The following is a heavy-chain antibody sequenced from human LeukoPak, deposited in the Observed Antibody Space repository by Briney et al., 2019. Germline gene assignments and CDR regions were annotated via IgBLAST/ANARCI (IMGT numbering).Heavy chain of an antibody. CDR1: GGSVSRTYYS. D-gene: IGHD3-10*01. CDR3: ARDRELLWFGELSEYYYMDV. CDR2: IDYRGGT. Sequence: PSETLSLTCSVSGGSVSRTYYSWGWIRQPPGKGLEWIGSIDYRGGTHFSPSLESRVTISVDTSKNQFSLKLSSVTAADTAVYYCARDRELLWFGELSEYYYMDVWGKGTTVTVSS. V-gene: IGHV4-39*07. J-gene: IGHJ6*03.